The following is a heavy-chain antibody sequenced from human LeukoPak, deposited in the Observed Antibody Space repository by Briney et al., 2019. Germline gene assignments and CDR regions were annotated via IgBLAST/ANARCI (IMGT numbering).Heavy chain of an antibody. J-gene: IGHJ6*03. CDR3: AKDVTIFGVASYMDV. D-gene: IGHD3-3*01. V-gene: IGHV3-30*04. CDR1: EFSFSNYA. Sequence: GGSLRLSCEAFEFSFSNYAMNWVRQAPGKGLEWVAVISYDGSDKYYADSVKGRFSISRDNSKNTLSLQMNSLSAEDTAVYYCAKDVTIFGVASYMDVWGKGTTVTVSS. CDR2: ISYDGSDK.